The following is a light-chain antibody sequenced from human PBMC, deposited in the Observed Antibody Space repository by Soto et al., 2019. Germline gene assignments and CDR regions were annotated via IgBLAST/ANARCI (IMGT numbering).Light chain of an antibody. CDR3: QQLQSYQFT. V-gene: IGKV1-9*01. CDR2: ETS. Sequence: DIQLTQSPSFLSASLGDRVTITCRASQGITNSLAWYQQKPGEAPNVLIYETSTLQSGVPSRFSGSGSGTEFTLTISSLQPEDFATYFCQQLQSYQFTFGPGTKVDIK. J-gene: IGKJ3*01. CDR1: QGITNS.